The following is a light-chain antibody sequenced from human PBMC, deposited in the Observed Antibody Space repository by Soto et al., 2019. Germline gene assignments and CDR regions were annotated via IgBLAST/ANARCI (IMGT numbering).Light chain of an antibody. CDR1: SSNIGSNT. CDR3: AAWDDSLNGPYYV. Sequence: QSVLTQPPSASGTPGQRVTISCSGSSSNIGSNTVNWDQQLPGTAPKPLIYSNNQRPAGVPDRFSGSKSGTSASLAISGLQSEDEADYYCAAWDDSLNGPYYVFGTGTKLTV. J-gene: IGLJ1*01. CDR2: SNN. V-gene: IGLV1-44*01.